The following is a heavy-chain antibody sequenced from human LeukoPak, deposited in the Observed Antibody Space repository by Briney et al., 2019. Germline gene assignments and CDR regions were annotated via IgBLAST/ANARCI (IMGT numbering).Heavy chain of an antibody. Sequence: GGALRLSCAASGFTFSSYGMHWVRPAPAKGLEWVAVIWYDGSNKYYADSVKGRFTISRDNSKNTLYLQMDSLRAEDTAVYYCARDPGVRWLVGFDYWGQGTLVTVSS. V-gene: IGHV3-33*01. CDR3: ARDPGVRWLVGFDY. CDR2: IWYDGSNK. CDR1: GFTFSSYG. D-gene: IGHD6-19*01. J-gene: IGHJ4*02.